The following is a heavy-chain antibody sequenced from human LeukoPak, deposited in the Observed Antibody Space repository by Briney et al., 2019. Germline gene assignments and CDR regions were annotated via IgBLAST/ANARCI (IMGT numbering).Heavy chain of an antibody. CDR3: ARDFQTYYYGSGSYSPLDY. V-gene: IGHV1-18*01. J-gene: IGHJ4*02. D-gene: IGHD3-10*01. CDR2: ISAYNGSA. CDR1: GYTFTSYG. Sequence: ASVKVSCKASGYTFTSYGISWVRQAPGQGLEWMGWISAYNGSANYAQKLQGRVALTTDTSTTTAYMELRSLRSDDTAVYYCARDFQTYYYGSGSYSPLDYWGQGALVTVSS.